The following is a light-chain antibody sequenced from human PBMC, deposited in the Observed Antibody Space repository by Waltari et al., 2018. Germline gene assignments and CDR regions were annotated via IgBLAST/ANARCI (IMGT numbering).Light chain of an antibody. CDR2: DVS. CDR1: QRVSSS. CDR3: QQRSNGPPT. J-gene: IGKJ1*01. Sequence: EIVLTQSPATLSLSPGERVTLSCRASQRVSSSFAWYQQKPGQAPRLLFHDVSNRATGIPARFSVSGSGTDFTLTISSLEAEDCAVYYCQQRSNGPPTFGQGTKVEIK. V-gene: IGKV3-11*01.